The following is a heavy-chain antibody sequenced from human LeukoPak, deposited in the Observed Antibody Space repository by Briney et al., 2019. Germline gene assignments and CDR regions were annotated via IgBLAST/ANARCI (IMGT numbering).Heavy chain of an antibody. V-gene: IGHV3-9*01. CDR3: AKALALNYGELSDPLDY. Sequence: PGRSLRLSCAASGFTFDDYAMHWVRQAPGKGLEWVSGISWNSGSIGYADSVKGRFTISRDNAKNSLYLQMNSLRAEDTALYYCAKALALNYGELSDPLDYWGQGTLVTVSS. J-gene: IGHJ4*02. D-gene: IGHD4-17*01. CDR1: GFTFDDYA. CDR2: ISWNSGSI.